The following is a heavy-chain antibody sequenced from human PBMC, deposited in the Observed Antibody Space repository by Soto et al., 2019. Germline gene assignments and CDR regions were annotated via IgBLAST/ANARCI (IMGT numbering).Heavy chain of an antibody. CDR1: GGSISSGDYY. CDR2: IYYSGST. CDR3: ARDGHDYVWGSFTY. D-gene: IGHD3-16*01. V-gene: IGHV4-30-4*01. J-gene: IGHJ4*02. Sequence: PWETLSLTCTVSGGSISSGDYYWSWIRQPPGKGLEWIGYIYYSGSTYYNPSLKSRVTISVDTSKNQFSLKLSSVTAADTAVYYCARDGHDYVWGSFTYWGQGTLVTVSS.